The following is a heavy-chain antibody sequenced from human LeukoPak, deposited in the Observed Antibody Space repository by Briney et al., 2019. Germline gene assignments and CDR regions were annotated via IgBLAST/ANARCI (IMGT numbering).Heavy chain of an antibody. V-gene: IGHV4-4*02. CDR3: ARVTAAGLFDY. J-gene: IGHJ4*02. CDR1: GFTFSNYW. CDR2: IYHSGST. D-gene: IGHD6-13*01. Sequence: GSLRLSCVASGFTFSNYWMSWVRQPPGKGLEWIGEIYHSGSTNYNPSLKSRVTISVDKSKNHFSLKLSSVTAADTAVYYCARVTAAGLFDYWGQGTLVTVSS.